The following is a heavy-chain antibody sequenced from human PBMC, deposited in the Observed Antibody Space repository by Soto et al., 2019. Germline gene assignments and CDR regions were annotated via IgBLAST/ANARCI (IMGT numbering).Heavy chain of an antibody. D-gene: IGHD3-3*01. V-gene: IGHV1-69*06. CDR2: IIPSFGTA. CDR3: AGPLWSGYYRGFYGMDV. CDR1: GGTFSSYA. J-gene: IGHJ6*02. Sequence: QVQLVQSGAEVKKPGSSVKVSCKASGGTFSSYAISWVRQAPGQGLEWLGGIIPSFGTANYAQKFQGRVTITADKSTSTAYMELRSLRSEDTAVYYCAGPLWSGYYRGFYGMDVWGQGTTVTVSS.